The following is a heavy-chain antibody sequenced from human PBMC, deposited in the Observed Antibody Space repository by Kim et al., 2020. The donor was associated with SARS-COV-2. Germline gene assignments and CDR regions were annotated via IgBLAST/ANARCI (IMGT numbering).Heavy chain of an antibody. CDR1: GGSFSGYY. J-gene: IGHJ3*02. V-gene: IGHV4-34*01. Sequence: SETLSLTCAVYGGSFSGYYWSWIRQPPGKGLEWIGEINHSGSTNYNPSLKSRVTISVDTSKNQFSLKLSSVTAADTAVYYCAKIRVGAFDIWGQGTMVTVSS. CDR3: AKIRVGAFDI. CDR2: INHSGST. D-gene: IGHD3-10*01.